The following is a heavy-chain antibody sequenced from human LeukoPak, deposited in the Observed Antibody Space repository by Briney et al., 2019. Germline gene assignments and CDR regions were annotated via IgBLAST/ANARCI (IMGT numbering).Heavy chain of an antibody. CDR1: GGSISSYY. Sequence: SETLSLTCTVSGGSISSYYWSWIRQPPGKGLEWIGYVYYSGSTYYNPSLKSRVTISVDTSKNQFSLKLSSVTAADTAVYYCARVAAAQRGFDYWGQGTLVTVSS. CDR3: ARVAAAQRGFDY. V-gene: IGHV4-30-4*08. J-gene: IGHJ4*02. CDR2: VYYSGST. D-gene: IGHD6-13*01.